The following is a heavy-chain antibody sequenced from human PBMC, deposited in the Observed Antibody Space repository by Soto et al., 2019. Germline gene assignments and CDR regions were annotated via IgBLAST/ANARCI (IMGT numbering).Heavy chain of an antibody. Sequence: QVQLVESGGGVVQPGRSLRLSCAASGFTFSSYAMHWVRQAPGKGLEWVAVISYDGSNKYYADSVKGRFTISRDNSKNTLYLQMNSLRAEDTAVYYCARFVSGPFDYWGQGTLVTVSS. CDR2: ISYDGSNK. J-gene: IGHJ4*02. CDR1: GFTFSSYA. D-gene: IGHD2-15*01. CDR3: ARFVSGPFDY. V-gene: IGHV3-30-3*01.